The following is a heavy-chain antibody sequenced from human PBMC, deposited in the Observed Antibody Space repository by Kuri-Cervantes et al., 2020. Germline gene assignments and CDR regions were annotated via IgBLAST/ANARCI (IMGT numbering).Heavy chain of an antibody. V-gene: IGHV2-26*04. CDR3: AWLGIAAGEDWFDP. J-gene: IGHJ5*02. D-gene: IGHD6-13*01. CDR1: GFSLSTSGVG. Sequence: SGPTLVKPTQTLTLTCTFSGFSLSTSGVGVSWIRQPPGKALEWLAHIFSNDEKSYSTSLKSRLTISKDTSKSQVVLTMTNMDPVDTATYYCAWLGIAAGEDWFDPWGQGTLVTVSS. CDR2: IFSNDEK.